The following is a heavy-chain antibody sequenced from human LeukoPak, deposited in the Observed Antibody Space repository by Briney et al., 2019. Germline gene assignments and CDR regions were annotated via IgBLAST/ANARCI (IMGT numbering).Heavy chain of an antibody. CDR3: ASWNGYAEY. Sequence: GGSLRLSCAASGFTFSSYGMSWVRQAPGKGLEWVSGFSSSGNTYYADSVKGRFTISRDNSKNTLYLQMNTLRVDDTAVYYCASWNGYAEYWGQGTLVTVSS. D-gene: IGHD3-3*01. J-gene: IGHJ4*02. V-gene: IGHV3-23*01. CDR1: GFTFSSYG. CDR2: FSSSGNT.